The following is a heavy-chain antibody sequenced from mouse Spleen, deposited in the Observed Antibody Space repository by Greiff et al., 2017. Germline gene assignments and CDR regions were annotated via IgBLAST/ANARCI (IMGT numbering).Heavy chain of an antibody. CDR3: ARRGGGYWYFDV. J-gene: IGHJ1*03. CDR2: INLSTGGT. Sequence: VQLKESGPELVKPGASVKISCKASGYSFTGYYLSWVKQSPEKGLEWLGEINLSTGGTTYNEKFKAKATLTVDKSSSTAYMQLKSLTSEDSAVYYLARRGGGYWYFDVWGTGTTVTVSS. V-gene: IGHV1-42*01. CDR1: GYSFTGYY.